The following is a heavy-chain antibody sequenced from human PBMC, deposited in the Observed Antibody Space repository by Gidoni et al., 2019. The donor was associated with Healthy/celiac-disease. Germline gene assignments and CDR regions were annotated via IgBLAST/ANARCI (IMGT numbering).Heavy chain of an antibody. Sequence: EVQLVESGGGLVQPGGSLSLSCAASGFTFRSYSMNWVRQAPGKGLEWVSYISSSSSTKYYADSVKGRFTISRDNAKNSLYLQMNSLRAEDTAVYYCARDGDQLLYYYYMDVWGKGTTVTVSS. V-gene: IGHV3-48*01. CDR3: ARDGDQLLYYYYMDV. CDR2: ISSSSSTK. CDR1: GFTFRSYS. J-gene: IGHJ6*03. D-gene: IGHD2-2*01.